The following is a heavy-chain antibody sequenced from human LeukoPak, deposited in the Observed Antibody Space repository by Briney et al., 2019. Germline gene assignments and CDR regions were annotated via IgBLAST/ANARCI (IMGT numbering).Heavy chain of an antibody. J-gene: IGHJ4*02. CDR1: GFTFSNFG. Sequence: PGGSLRLSCAASGFTFSNFGINWVRQAPGKGLEWVSCMDRHTDIYYADSVKGRFTISRDNAKNSVYLQMNSLTVEDTAVYYCVGDPTTNRFQYFHYWVQGALVTVSS. D-gene: IGHD1-14*01. CDR3: VGDPTTNRFQYFHY. CDR2: MDRHTDI. V-gene: IGHV3-21*01.